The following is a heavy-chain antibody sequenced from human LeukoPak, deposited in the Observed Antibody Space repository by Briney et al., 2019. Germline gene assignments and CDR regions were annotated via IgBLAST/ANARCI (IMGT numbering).Heavy chain of an antibody. Sequence: GGSLRLSCTASGFTFGDYAMSWVRQAPGKGLEWVGFIRSKAYGGTTEYAASVKGRFTISRDDSKSIAYLQMNSLRTEDTAVYYCTRDWVTMVRGVIPYFDYWGQGTLVTVSS. CDR1: GFTFGDYA. D-gene: IGHD3-10*01. J-gene: IGHJ4*02. CDR2: IRSKAYGGTT. V-gene: IGHV3-49*04. CDR3: TRDWVTMVRGVIPYFDY.